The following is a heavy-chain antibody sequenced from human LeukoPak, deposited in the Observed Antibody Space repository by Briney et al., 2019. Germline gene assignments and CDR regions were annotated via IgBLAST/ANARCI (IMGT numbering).Heavy chain of an antibody. J-gene: IGHJ4*02. CDR3: ARGDLAYCSGGSCQTTTFDY. CDR1: GFTFSSYS. Sequence: GGSLRLSCAASGFTFSSYSMNWVRQAPGKGLEWVSSISSSSSYIYYADSVKGRFTISRDNAKNSLYLQMNSLRAEDTAVYYCARGDLAYCSGGSCQTTTFDYWGQGTLVTVSS. CDR2: ISSSSSYI. D-gene: IGHD2-15*01. V-gene: IGHV3-21*04.